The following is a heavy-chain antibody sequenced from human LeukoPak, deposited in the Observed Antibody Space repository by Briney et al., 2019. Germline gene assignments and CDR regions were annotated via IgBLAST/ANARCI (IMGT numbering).Heavy chain of an antibody. D-gene: IGHD7-27*01. CDR3: ARAGLLNWGPYYFDY. V-gene: IGHV1-8*02. CDR2: MNPNSGNT. J-gene: IGHJ4*02. Sequence: ASVKVSCKASGGTFSSYAISWVRQATGQGLEWMGWMNPNSGNTGYAQKFQGRVTMTRNTSISTAYMELSSLRSEDTAVYYCARAGLLNWGPYYFDYWGQGTLVTVSS. CDR1: GGTFSSYA.